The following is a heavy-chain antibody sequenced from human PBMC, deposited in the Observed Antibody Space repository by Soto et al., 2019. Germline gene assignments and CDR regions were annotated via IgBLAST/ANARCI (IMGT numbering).Heavy chain of an antibody. Sequence: QVQLQESGPGLVKPSQTLSLTCTVSGGSISSGDYYWSWIRQPPGKGLEWIGYIYYSGSTYYNPSLKSRVXXSXDXXKNQFSLKLSSVTAADTAVYYCASEARGYSYSIDYWGQGTLVTVSS. D-gene: IGHD5-18*01. CDR3: ASEARGYSYSIDY. V-gene: IGHV4-30-4*01. CDR1: GGSISSGDYY. J-gene: IGHJ4*02. CDR2: IYYSGST.